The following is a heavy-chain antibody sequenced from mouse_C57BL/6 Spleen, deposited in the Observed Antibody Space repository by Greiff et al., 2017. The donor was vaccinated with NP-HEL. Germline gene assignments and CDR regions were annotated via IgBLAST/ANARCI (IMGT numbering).Heavy chain of an antibody. D-gene: IGHD1-1*01. CDR1: GYAFSSYW. CDR3: ARATVVATGDYYAMDY. Sequence: QVQLQQSGAELVKPGASVKISCKASGYAFSSYWMNWVKQRPGKGLEWIGQIYPGDGDTNYNGKFKGKATLTADKSSSTAYMQLSSLTSEDSAVYFCARATVVATGDYYAMDYWGQGTSVTVSS. V-gene: IGHV1-80*01. CDR2: IYPGDGDT. J-gene: IGHJ4*01.